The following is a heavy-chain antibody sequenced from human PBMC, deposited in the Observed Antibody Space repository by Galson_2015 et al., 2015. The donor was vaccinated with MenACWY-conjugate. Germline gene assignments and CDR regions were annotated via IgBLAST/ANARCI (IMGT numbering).Heavy chain of an antibody. CDR1: AGSISSYY. J-gene: IGHJ4*02. CDR2: IYYSGST. D-gene: IGHD5-24*01. Sequence: TCTVSAGSISSYYWSWVRQPPGKGLEWIGSIYYSGSTNYNPSLKSRVTISVDTSKNQFSLKLSSVTAADTAVYYCARMMATIGYSMDVWGQGILVTVSS. V-gene: IGHV4-59*01. CDR3: ARMMATIGYSMDV.